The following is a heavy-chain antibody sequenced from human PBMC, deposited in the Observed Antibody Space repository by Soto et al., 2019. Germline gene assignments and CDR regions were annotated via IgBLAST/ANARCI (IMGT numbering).Heavy chain of an antibody. CDR1: GFTFSSYA. Sequence: EVQLLESGGGLVQPGGSLRLSCAASGFTFSSYAMSWVRQAPGKGLEWVSAISGSGGSTYYADSVKGRFTISRDNSKNTVYRQMNSVRAEDTAVYYCAKVGGYSYGPGNYLDYWGQGTLVTVSS. V-gene: IGHV3-23*01. CDR2: ISGSGGST. J-gene: IGHJ4*02. CDR3: AKVGGYSYGPGNYLDY. D-gene: IGHD5-18*01.